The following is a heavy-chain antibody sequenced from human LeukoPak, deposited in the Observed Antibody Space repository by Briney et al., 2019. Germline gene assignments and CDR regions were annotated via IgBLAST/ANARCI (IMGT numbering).Heavy chain of an antibody. Sequence: PGGSLRLSCAAPGFTFSNYGMHWVRQAPGKGLEWVAVIWYDGSNKYYEDSVKGRFTISRDNSKNTLYLQMNSLRAEDTAVYYCARGPGGGSSWYDYWGQGTLVTVSS. CDR2: IWYDGSNK. CDR1: GFTFSNYG. D-gene: IGHD6-13*01. J-gene: IGHJ4*02. CDR3: ARGPGGGSSWYDY. V-gene: IGHV3-33*01.